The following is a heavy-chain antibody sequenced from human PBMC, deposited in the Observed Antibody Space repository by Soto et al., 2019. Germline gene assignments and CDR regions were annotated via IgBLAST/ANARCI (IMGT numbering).Heavy chain of an antibody. CDR2: ITGGGDRP. D-gene: IGHD6-13*01. Sequence: GGSLRLSCAASGFTLSRYAMTWARQAPGKGLEWVSVITGGGDRPYYAASATGRFTLSSANSKNTVYLQVNSLRAEDTAIYYCAKGVGIAAHTALDYWGQGSQVT. CDR3: AKGVGIAAHTALDY. V-gene: IGHV3-23*01. J-gene: IGHJ4*02. CDR1: GFTLSRYA.